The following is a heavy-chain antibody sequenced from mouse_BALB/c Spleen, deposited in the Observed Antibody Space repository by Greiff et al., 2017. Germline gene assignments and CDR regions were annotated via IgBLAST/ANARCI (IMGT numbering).Heavy chain of an antibody. CDR2: INPYNDGT. Sequence: VQLQQSGPELVKPGASVKMSCKASGYTFTSYVMHWVKQKPGQGLEWIGYINPYNDGTKYNEKFKGKAKLTAVTSTSTAYMELSSLTNEDSAVYYCTRGITTAPFAYWGQGTLVTVSA. V-gene: IGHV1-14*01. J-gene: IGHJ3*01. CDR3: TRGITTAPFAY. CDR1: GYTFTSYV. D-gene: IGHD1-2*01.